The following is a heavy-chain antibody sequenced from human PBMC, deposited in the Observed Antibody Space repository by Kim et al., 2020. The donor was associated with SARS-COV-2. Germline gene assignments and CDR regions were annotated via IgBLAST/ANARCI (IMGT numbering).Heavy chain of an antibody. J-gene: IGHJ3*02. CDR1: GGSISGYY. CDR3: ARPYNSGWYGAFDI. D-gene: IGHD6-19*01. V-gene: IGHV4-59*08. CDR2: MFLSGSV. Sequence: SETLSLTCTVSGGSISGYYWSWIRQPPGKGLEWIGYMFLSGSVKYNPSLKSRVTISVDTSKNQFSLRLSSVTAADTAVYYCARPYNSGWYGAFDIWGQETMVTVSS.